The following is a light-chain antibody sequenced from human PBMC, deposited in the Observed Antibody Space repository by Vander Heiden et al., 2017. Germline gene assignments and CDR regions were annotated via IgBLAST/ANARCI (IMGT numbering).Light chain of an antibody. J-gene: IGKJ3*01. Sequence: DLVMTQSPDSLAGSLGERATISCKSSQSVLYSSNNKNYLAWYQQKPGQPPKLLIYWASTREPGVPDRFSGSGSGTDFTLTISSLQAEDVAVYYCQQYYSTPLTFASGAKVDIK. CDR2: WAS. CDR3: QQYYSTPLT. CDR1: QSVLYSSNNKNY. V-gene: IGKV4-1*01.